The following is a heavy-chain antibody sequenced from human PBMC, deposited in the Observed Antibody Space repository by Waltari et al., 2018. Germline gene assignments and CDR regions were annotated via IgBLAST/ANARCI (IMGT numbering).Heavy chain of an antibody. V-gene: IGHV1-2*02. J-gene: IGHJ4*02. D-gene: IGHD7-27*01. CDR1: GYTFTVYY. CDR3: ARDRWGESHGYGY. Sequence: QVQLVQSGVEVKKPGASVRVSCKASGYTFTVYYLHWIRQAPGQGPEWMGLINPNNCATHYAQKFQGRVTMTRDTSINTAYLEVTSDDTAVYFCARDRWGESHGYGYWGRGTLVTVSS. CDR2: INPNNCAT.